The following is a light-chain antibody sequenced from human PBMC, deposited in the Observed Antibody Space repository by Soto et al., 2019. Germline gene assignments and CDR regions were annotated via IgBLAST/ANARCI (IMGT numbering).Light chain of an antibody. CDR2: DVS. J-gene: IGLJ3*02. Sequence: QSALTQPASVSGSPGQSITISCTGTSSDVGAYNYVSWFQQHPGKAPKLVICDVSNRPSGVSNRFSGSKSGNTASLTISGLQAEDEADYYCASYTSSTTWVFGGGTQVTVL. V-gene: IGLV2-14*03. CDR1: SSDVGAYNY. CDR3: ASYTSSTTWV.